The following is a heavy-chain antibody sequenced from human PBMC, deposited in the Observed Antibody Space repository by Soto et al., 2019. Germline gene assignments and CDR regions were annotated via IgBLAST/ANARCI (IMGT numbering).Heavy chain of an antibody. CDR1: GGSISSSNW. CDR3: ARVSGSYYYGMDV. CDR2: IYHSGST. V-gene: IGHV4-4*02. Sequence: QVQLQESGPGLVKPSGTLSLTCAVSGGSISSSNWWSWVRQPPGKGLEWIGEIYHSGSTNYNPSLKSRATISVDKSQNECSVQLSSVTAADTAVYSCARVSGSYYYGMDVWGQGTTVTVSS. J-gene: IGHJ6*02. D-gene: IGHD1-26*01.